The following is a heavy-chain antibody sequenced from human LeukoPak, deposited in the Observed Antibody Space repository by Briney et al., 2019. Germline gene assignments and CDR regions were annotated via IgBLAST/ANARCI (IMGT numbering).Heavy chain of an antibody. CDR1: GGTFSSYA. Sequence: SVKVSCKASGGTFSSYAISWVRQAPGQGLEWMGRIIPILGVVNYAQKFQGRVTITADKSTSTAYMELSSLRSEDTAVYYCARDSDSGSYRYGMDVWGQGTTVTVSS. CDR3: ARDSDSGSYRYGMDV. V-gene: IGHV1-69*04. CDR2: IIPILGVV. D-gene: IGHD1-26*01. J-gene: IGHJ6*02.